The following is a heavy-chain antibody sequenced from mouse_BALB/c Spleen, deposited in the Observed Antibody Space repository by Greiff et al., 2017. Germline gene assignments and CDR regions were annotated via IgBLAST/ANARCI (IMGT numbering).Heavy chain of an antibody. CDR1: GFSLTSYG. J-gene: IGHJ2*01. D-gene: IGHD2-1*01. V-gene: IGHV2-9*02. CDR3: ARDLYYGKGYFDY. CDR2: IWAGGST. Sequence: VKLVESGPGLVAPSQSLSITCTVSGFSLTSYGVHWVRQPPGKGLEWLGVIWAGGSTNYNSALMSRPSISKDNSKSQVFLKMNSLQTDDTAMYYCARDLYYGKGYFDYWGQGTTLTVSS.